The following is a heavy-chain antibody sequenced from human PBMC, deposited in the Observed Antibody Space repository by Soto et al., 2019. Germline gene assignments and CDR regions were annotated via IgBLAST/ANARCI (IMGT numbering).Heavy chain of an antibody. D-gene: IGHD5-12*01. CDR3: ARGHSGYDQYFDY. CDR2: INHSGST. V-gene: IGHV4-34*01. J-gene: IGHJ4*02. CDR1: GGSFSGYY. Sequence: SETLSLTCAVYGGSFSGYYWSWIRQPPGKGLEWIGEINHSGSTNYNPSLKSRVTISVDTSKNQFSLKLSSATAADTAVYYCARGHSGYDQYFDYWGQGTLVTVSS.